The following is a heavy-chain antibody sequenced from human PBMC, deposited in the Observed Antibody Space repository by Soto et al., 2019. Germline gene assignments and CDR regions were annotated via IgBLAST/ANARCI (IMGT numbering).Heavy chain of an antibody. CDR1: GGTFSSYA. CDR2: IIPIFGTA. Sequence: QVQLVQSGAEVKKPGSSVKVSCKASGGTFSSYAISWVRQAPGHGLEWMGGIIPIFGTANYAQKFQGRVTITADESTSTAYMELSSLRSEDTAVYYCARTLRGVIKPRYYYYYGMDVWGQGTTVTVSS. D-gene: IGHD3-10*01. CDR3: ARTLRGVIKPRYYYYYGMDV. V-gene: IGHV1-69*12. J-gene: IGHJ6*02.